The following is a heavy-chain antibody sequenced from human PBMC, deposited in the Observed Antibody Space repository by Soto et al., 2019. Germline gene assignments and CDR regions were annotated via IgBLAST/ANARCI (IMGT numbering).Heavy chain of an antibody. Sequence: QLQLQESGPGLVKPSETLSLTCTVSGGSISSSSYYWGWIRQPPGKGLEWIGSIYYSGSTYYNPSLKSRVTISVDTTKNQFSLKLSSVTAADTAVYYCARHVSYCGADCPPSNIDYWGQGTLVTVSS. J-gene: IGHJ4*02. V-gene: IGHV4-39*01. CDR2: IYYSGST. CDR3: ARHVSYCGADCPPSNIDY. CDR1: GGSISSSSYY. D-gene: IGHD2-21*02.